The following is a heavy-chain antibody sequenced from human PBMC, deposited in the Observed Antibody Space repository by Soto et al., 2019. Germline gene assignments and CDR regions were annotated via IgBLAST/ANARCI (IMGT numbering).Heavy chain of an antibody. Sequence: ASVKVSCKALGYTFTSYYLHWVRQAPGQGLEWMGIINPSGGSTNYAQKFQGRVAMTRDTSTSTVYMDLSSLGCDDTAMYYCARDLGGGPSYSYYGMDVWGQGTTVTVSS. V-gene: IGHV1-46*01. D-gene: IGHD3-16*01. CDR1: GYTFTSYY. CDR3: ARDLGGGPSYSYYGMDV. J-gene: IGHJ6*02. CDR2: INPSGGST.